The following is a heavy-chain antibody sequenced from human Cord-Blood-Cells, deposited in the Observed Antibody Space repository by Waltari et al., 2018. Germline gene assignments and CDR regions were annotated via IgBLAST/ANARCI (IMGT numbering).Heavy chain of an antibody. CDR2: ISYDGSNK. J-gene: IGHJ4*02. CDR1: GFTFSSYA. V-gene: IGHV3-30*04. D-gene: IGHD2-8*02. CDR3: ARAGGLVYFDY. Sequence: QVQLVESGGGVVQLGRSLRPSCAASGFTFSSYAMHWVRQAPGKGLEWVAVISYDGSNKYYADSVKGRFTISRDNSKNTLYLQMNSLRAEDTAVYYCARAGGLVYFDYWGQGTLVTVSS.